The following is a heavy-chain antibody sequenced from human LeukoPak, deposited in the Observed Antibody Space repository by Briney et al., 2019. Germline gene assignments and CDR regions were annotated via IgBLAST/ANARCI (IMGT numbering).Heavy chain of an antibody. CDR3: AGGTHDYVSGSHRQDY. V-gene: IGHV3-48*03. J-gene: IGHJ4*02. Sequence: PGGSLRLSCTASGFTFSNCEINSVRQAPGKGLEWVSYISSSGTLIHYADSVKGRFTISRDNAKNSLYLHMNSLRAEDTAVYYWAGGTHDYVSGSHRQDYWGQGTLVTVSS. CDR1: GFTFSNCE. CDR2: ISSSGTLI. D-gene: IGHD3-16*02.